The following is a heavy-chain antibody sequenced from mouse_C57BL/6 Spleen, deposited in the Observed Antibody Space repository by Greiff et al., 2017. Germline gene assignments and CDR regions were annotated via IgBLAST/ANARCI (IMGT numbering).Heavy chain of an antibody. CDR3: TRRGLRQAWFAY. CDR2: IRNKANNRAT. V-gene: IGHV6-6*01. J-gene: IGHJ3*01. CDR1: GFTFSDSW. Sequence: EVKVEESGGGLVQPGGSMKLSCAASGFTFSDSWMDWVRQSPEKGLEWVAEIRNKANNRATYYAESVKGRFTISRDDSRSSVYLQMSSLRAEDTGIYYCTRRGLRQAWFAYWGQGTMVTVSA. D-gene: IGHD2-4*01.